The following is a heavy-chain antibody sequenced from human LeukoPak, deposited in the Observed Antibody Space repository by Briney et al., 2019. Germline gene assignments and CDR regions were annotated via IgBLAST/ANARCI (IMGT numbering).Heavy chain of an antibody. Sequence: GGSLRLSCAASGFTFSSHGMNWVRQAPGKGLEWVSGISPSGGITYYTDSVKGRFTISRDNSKNTLYLQMNSLRAEDTAVYYCAKDQRQLLWFGERHLDPWGQGTLVTVSS. CDR1: GFTFSSHG. CDR3: AKDQRQLLWFGERHLDP. V-gene: IGHV3-23*01. J-gene: IGHJ5*02. D-gene: IGHD3-10*01. CDR2: ISPSGGIT.